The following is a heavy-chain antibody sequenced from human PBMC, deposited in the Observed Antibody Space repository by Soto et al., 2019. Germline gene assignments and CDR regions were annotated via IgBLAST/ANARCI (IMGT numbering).Heavy chain of an antibody. CDR3: ASRRGYTYGPPDF. CDR2: IYSSGNT. D-gene: IGHD5-18*01. J-gene: IGHJ4*02. Sequence: EMQLVETGGGLTQPGGSRRLSCAASEFTVSSNYMTWVRQAPGKGLECVSIIYSSGNTHYADSVKGRFFISRDKSRNTLDLQMNSLRADDTAVYYWASRRGYTYGPPDFWGQGTLVTVSS. V-gene: IGHV3-53*02. CDR1: EFTVSSNY.